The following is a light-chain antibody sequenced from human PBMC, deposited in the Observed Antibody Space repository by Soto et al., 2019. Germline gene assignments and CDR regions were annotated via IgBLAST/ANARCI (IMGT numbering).Light chain of an antibody. J-gene: IGKJ2*01. CDR1: QSVPRSY. CDR3: QQHNNWPYT. CDR2: GAF. V-gene: IGKV3-15*01. Sequence: EIVLTQSPGTLSLSPGERATLSCRASQSVPRSYLAWYQQKPGQAPRLLIDGAFTRATGVPARFSGSRSGTEFTLTISSPQSEDFALYYCQQHNNWPYTFGQGTKVDIK.